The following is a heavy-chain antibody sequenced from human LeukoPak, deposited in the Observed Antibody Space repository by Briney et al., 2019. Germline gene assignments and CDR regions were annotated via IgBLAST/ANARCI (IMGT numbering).Heavy chain of an antibody. CDR3: AREAGGYSSSWYTPHFDY. Sequence: GGSLRLSCAASGFTFSSYSMNWVRQAPGKGLEWVSSISSSSYIYYADSVKGRFTISRDNAKNSLYLQMNSLRAEDTAVYYCAREAGGYSSSWYTPHFDYWGQGTLVTVSS. CDR1: GFTFSSYS. CDR2: ISSSSYI. V-gene: IGHV3-21*01. D-gene: IGHD6-13*01. J-gene: IGHJ4*02.